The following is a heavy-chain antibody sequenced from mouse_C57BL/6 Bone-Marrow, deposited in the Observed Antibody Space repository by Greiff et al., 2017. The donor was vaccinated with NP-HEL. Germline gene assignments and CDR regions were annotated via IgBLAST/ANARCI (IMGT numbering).Heavy chain of an antibody. CDR2: IDPENGDT. CDR1: GFNIKDDY. V-gene: IGHV14-4*01. CDR3: TAYDYVSWFAY. D-gene: IGHD2-4*01. J-gene: IGHJ3*01. Sequence: VQLQQSGAELVRPGASVKLSCTASGFNIKDDYMHWVKQRPEQGLEWIGWIDPENGDTEYASKFQGKATITADTSSNTAYLQLSSLTSEDTAVYYCTAYDYVSWFAYWGQGTLVTVSA.